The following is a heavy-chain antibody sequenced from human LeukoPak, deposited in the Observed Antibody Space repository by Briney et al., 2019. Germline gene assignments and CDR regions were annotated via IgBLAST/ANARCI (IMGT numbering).Heavy chain of an antibody. CDR1: GDRFTSYW. CDR2: IYPGDSDT. Sequence: GESLHISCKGSGDRFTSYWIGWVRRMAGKGLEWMGIIYPGDSDTRYSPSFQGQVTISADKSISTAYLQWSSLNASDTAMYYCARLEQQLSWGAYYYYYMDLWGKENTVSVSS. V-gene: IGHV5-51*01. J-gene: IGHJ6*03. CDR3: ARLEQQLSWGAYYYYYMDL. D-gene: IGHD6-13*01.